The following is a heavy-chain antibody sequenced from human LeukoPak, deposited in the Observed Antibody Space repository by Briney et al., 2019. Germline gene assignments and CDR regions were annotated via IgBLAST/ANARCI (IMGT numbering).Heavy chain of an antibody. CDR2: IYYSGST. J-gene: IGHJ6*02. Sequence: SQTLSLTCTVSGGSISSSYWSWIRQPPGKGLEWIGYIYYSGSTSYNPSLKSRVTISVDTSKNQFSLKLSSVTAADTAVYYCVRGNRCSSTSCQFYYYYGMDVWGRGTTVTVSS. V-gene: IGHV4-59*01. CDR3: VRGNRCSSTSCQFYYYYGMDV. D-gene: IGHD2-2*01. CDR1: GGSISSSY.